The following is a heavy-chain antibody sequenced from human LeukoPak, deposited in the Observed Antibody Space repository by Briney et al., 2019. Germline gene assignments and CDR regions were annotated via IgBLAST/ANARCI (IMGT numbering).Heavy chain of an antibody. CDR2: IYYSGST. Sequence: KPSETLSLTCTVSGGSISSYYWSWIRQPPGKGLEWIGYIYYSGSTNYNPSLKGRVTISVDTSKNQFSLKLSSVTAADTAVYYCARLTGDAPHFDYWGQGTLVTVSS. CDR3: ARLTGDAPHFDY. CDR1: GGSISSYY. D-gene: IGHD7-27*01. J-gene: IGHJ4*02. V-gene: IGHV4-59*01.